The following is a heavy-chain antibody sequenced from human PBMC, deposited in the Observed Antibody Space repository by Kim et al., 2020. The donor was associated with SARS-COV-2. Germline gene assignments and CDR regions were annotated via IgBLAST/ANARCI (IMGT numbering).Heavy chain of an antibody. CDR2: IFHNGRI. Sequence: SETLSLTCAVSGASISGPHWWSWVRQPPGKGLEWIAEIFHNGRINYNPSLKSRVSISVDKSENRFSLNLTSVTAADTAVYHCVKNVAGATPGGDSWGRGILVTVSA. CDR3: VKNVAGATPGGDS. CDR1: GASISGPHW. V-gene: IGHV4-4*02. D-gene: IGHD2-15*01. J-gene: IGHJ5*01.